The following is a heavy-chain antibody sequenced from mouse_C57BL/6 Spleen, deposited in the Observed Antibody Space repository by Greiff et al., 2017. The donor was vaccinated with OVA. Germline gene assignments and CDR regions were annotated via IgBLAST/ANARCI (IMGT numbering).Heavy chain of an antibody. J-gene: IGHJ3*01. Sequence: QVQLKESGAELVRPGASVTLSCKASGYTFTDYEMHWVKQTPVHGLEWIGAIDPETGGTAYNQKFKGKAILTADKSSSTAYMELRSLTAEDSAVYYCTRKIYYDYDVAWFAYWGQGTLVTVSA. CDR3: TRKIYYDYDVAWFAY. V-gene: IGHV1-15*01. CDR1: GYTFTDYE. D-gene: IGHD2-4*01. CDR2: IDPETGGT.